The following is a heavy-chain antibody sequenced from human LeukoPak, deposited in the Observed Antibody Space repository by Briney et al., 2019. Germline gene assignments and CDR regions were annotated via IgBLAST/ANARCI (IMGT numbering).Heavy chain of an antibody. J-gene: IGHJ3*02. D-gene: IGHD7-27*01. V-gene: IGHV4-39*07. Sequence: SETLSLTCTVSGVSISSSSYYWGWIRQPPGKGLEWIGSIYYSGSTYYNASLKSRVTISVDTSKNQFSLKLSSVTAADTAVYYSARDPHWGGSAFDIWGQGTMVTVSS. CDR2: IYYSGST. CDR3: ARDPHWGGSAFDI. CDR1: GVSISSSSYY.